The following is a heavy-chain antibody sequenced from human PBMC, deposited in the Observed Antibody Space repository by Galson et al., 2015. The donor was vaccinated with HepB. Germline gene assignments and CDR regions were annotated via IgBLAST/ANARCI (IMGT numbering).Heavy chain of an antibody. V-gene: IGHV4-31*03. J-gene: IGHJ6*02. D-gene: IGHD2-2*01. CDR2: IYYSGST. Sequence: TLSLTCTVSGGSISIVGYYWSWIRQHPGTGLEWIGYIYYSGSTYYNPSLKSRVTISVDTSKNQFSLKLSSVTAADTAVYYCARDRPARSTTSHMMDVWGQGTTVSVSS. CDR1: GGSISIVGYY. CDR3: ARDRPARSTTSHMMDV.